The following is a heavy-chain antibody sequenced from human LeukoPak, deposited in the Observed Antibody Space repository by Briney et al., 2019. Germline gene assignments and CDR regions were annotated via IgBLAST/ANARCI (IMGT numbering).Heavy chain of an antibody. CDR3: AKVTPTIRSSGWYGGGY. D-gene: IGHD6-19*01. Sequence: GGSLRLSCAASGFTFSSYSMHWVRQAPGKGLEWVAFIRYDGSNKYYADSVKGRFTISRDNSKNTLYLQMNSLRAEDTAVYYCAKVTPTIRSSGWYGGGYWGQGTLVTVSS. V-gene: IGHV3-30*02. CDR2: IRYDGSNK. J-gene: IGHJ4*02. CDR1: GFTFSSYS.